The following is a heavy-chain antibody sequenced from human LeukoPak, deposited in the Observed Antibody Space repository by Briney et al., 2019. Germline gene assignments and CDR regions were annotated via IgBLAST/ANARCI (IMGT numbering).Heavy chain of an antibody. CDR2: ISSSSSYI. CDR1: GFTFSSYS. Sequence: GGSLRLSCAASGFTFSSYSMNWVRQAPGKGLEWVSSISSSSSYIYYADSMRGRFTVSRDNAKNSLYLQMNSLRAEDTAVYYCARHYSSSWWGYAFDIWGQGTMVTVSS. J-gene: IGHJ3*02. D-gene: IGHD6-13*01. V-gene: IGHV3-21*01. CDR3: ARHYSSSWWGYAFDI.